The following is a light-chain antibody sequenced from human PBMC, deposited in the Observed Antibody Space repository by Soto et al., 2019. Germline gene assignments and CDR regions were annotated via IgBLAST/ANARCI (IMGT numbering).Light chain of an antibody. CDR1: SNDVGGYNH. CDR2: EVS. V-gene: IGLV2-14*01. J-gene: IGLJ2*01. Sequence: QSALTQPASVSGSPGQSITISCTGTSNDVGGYNHVSWYQQHAGKAPKLMIYEVSNRPSGVSNRFSGSKSGNTASLTISGLQAADEADYYCSSYTSRTTLVFGGGTKLTVL. CDR3: SSYTSRTTLV.